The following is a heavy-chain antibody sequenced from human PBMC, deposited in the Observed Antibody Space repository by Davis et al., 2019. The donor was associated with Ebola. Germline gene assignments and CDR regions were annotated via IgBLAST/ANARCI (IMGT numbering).Heavy chain of an antibody. CDR3: ARAGVYRPYFFDY. CDR2: INHSGSA. J-gene: IGHJ4*02. D-gene: IGHD3-10*01. Sequence: PSETLSLTCAVYGGSFSGYYWSWLRQPPGKGLEWIGEINHSGSANYNPSLKSRVTISVDTSKNQFSLKLSSVTAADTAVYYCARAGVYRPYFFDYWGQGTLVTVSS. V-gene: IGHV4-34*01. CDR1: GGSFSGYY.